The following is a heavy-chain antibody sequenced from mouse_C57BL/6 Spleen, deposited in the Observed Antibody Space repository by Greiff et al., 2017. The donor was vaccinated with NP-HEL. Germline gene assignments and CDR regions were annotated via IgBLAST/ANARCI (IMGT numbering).Heavy chain of an antibody. Sequence: VQGVESGPGLVQPSQSLSIPCTVSGFSLTSYGVHWVRQSPGKGLEWLGVIWSGGSTDYNAAFISRLSISKDNSKSQVFFKMNSLQADDTAIYYCATTYGNYEYFDVWGTGTTVTVSS. CDR3: ATTYGNYEYFDV. CDR1: GFSLTSYG. J-gene: IGHJ1*03. CDR2: IWSGGST. V-gene: IGHV2-2*01. D-gene: IGHD2-1*01.